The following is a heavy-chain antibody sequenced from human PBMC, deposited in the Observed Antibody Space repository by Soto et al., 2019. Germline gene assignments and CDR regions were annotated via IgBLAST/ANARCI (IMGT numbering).Heavy chain of an antibody. CDR1: GGTFSSYA. D-gene: IGHD2-2*01. J-gene: IGHJ6*02. V-gene: IGHV1-69*13. Sequence: SLKVSCKASGGTFSSYAISWVRQAPGQGLEWMGGIIPIFGTANYAQKFQGRVTITADESTSTAYMELSSLRSEDTAVYYCARDHGPNIVVVPGPHPKDYGMDAWGQGKKVTVS. CDR2: IIPIFGTA. CDR3: ARDHGPNIVVVPGPHPKDYGMDA.